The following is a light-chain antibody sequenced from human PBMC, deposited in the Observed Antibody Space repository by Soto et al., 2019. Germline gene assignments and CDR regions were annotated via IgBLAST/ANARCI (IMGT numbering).Light chain of an antibody. CDR3: QSYDTSLSGWV. V-gene: IGLV1-40*01. J-gene: IGLJ3*02. CDR1: SSNIGAGFD. CDR2: GNI. Sequence: QSVLTQPPSVSGAPGQRVTISYTGSSSNIGAGFDVHWYQQLPGAAPKLLIYGNINRPSGVPDRFSGSKSGTSASLAITGLKSEDEDDYYCQSYDTSLSGWVLGGGTKLTVL.